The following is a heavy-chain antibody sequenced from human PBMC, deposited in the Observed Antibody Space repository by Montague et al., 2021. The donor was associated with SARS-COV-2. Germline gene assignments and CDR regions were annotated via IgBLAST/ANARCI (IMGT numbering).Heavy chain of an antibody. Sequence: SLRFSCAASGFTFSSYSMNWVRQAPGKGLEWVSSISSSSSYIYYADSVKGRFTISRDNAKNSLYLQMNSLRAEDTAVYYCARGVEMATMGDAFDIWGQGTMVTVSS. D-gene: IGHD5-24*01. CDR3: ARGVEMATMGDAFDI. CDR2: ISSSSSYI. CDR1: GFTFSSYS. V-gene: IGHV3-21*01. J-gene: IGHJ3*02.